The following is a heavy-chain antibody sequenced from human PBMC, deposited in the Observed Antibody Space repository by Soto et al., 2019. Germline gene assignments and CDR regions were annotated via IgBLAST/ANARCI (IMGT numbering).Heavy chain of an antibody. CDR1: GFTFSSFG. CDR3: ARDWRDCYVK. V-gene: IGHV3-48*02. J-gene: IGHJ4*02. D-gene: IGHD3-3*01. Sequence: GGSLRLSCVASGFTFSSFGMNWVRQAPGKGLMWISYVSTSSTTIYYADSAKGRITISRDDAKNSLYLQMNSLRDEDTAIYYCARDWRDCYVKWGQGTLVTVSS. CDR2: VSTSSTTI.